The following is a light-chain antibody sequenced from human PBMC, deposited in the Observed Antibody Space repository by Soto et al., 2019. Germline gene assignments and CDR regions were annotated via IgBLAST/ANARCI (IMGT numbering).Light chain of an antibody. CDR3: SSYTSSSSLV. J-gene: IGLJ2*01. V-gene: IGLV2-14*01. CDR2: EVS. CDR1: SSDVGGYNY. Sequence: QSALTQPASVSGSPGQSITISCTGTSSDVGGYNYVSWYQQHPGKAPKLMIYEVSNRPSGVSNRFSGSKSGNTASLTISGQPDEDEAYYYCSSYTSSSSLVFGGGTKLTVL.